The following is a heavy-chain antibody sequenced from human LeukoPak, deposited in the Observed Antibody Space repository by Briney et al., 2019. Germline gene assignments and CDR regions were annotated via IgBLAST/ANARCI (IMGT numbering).Heavy chain of an antibody. CDR3: ARDLLRQGSMDY. CDR2: IIPIFGTA. V-gene: IGHV1-69*05. CDR1: GGTFSSYA. Sequence: SVKVSCKASGGTFSSYAISWVRQAPGQGLEWMGGIIPIFGTANYAQKFQGRVTITTDESTSTAYMELSSLRSEDTAVYYCARDLLRQGSMDYWGQGTLVTVSS. J-gene: IGHJ4*02. D-gene: IGHD3-16*01.